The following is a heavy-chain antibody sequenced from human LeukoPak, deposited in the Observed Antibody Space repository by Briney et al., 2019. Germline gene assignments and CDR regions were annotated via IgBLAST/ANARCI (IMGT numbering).Heavy chain of an antibody. CDR3: AVLVGRYRSGLYYYYFDF. D-gene: IGHD2-15*01. V-gene: IGHV4-4*02. J-gene: IGHJ4*02. CDR2: MYLSGTT. Sequence: SETLSLTCTVSGDSINSLDLWSWVRQPPGKGLEWIGEMYLSGTTHSNPSVKSRVTISIDKSKNQFFLNLSSVTAADTAVYYWAVLVGRYRSGLYYYYFDFWGQGPRVPVSS. CDR1: GDSINSLDL.